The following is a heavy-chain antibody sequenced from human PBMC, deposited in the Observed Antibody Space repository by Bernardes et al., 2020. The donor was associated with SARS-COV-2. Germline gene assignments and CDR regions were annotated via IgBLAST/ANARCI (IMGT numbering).Heavy chain of an antibody. V-gene: IGHV3-7*03. Sequence: GGSLRLSCAGSGFAFSDYWMAWVRQAPGKGLELVANIKRDGSETYYVDSVKGRFTISRDNAKNLVFLQMNSLRAEDTAIFYCARSAGMDVWGQGTMVTVSS. CDR2: IKRDGSET. J-gene: IGHJ6*02. CDR3: ARSAGMDV. CDR1: GFAFSDYW.